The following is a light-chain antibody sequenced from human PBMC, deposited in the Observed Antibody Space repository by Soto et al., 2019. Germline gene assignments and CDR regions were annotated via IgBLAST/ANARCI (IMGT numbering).Light chain of an antibody. CDR2: DAS. CDR3: QQCNNYPLT. CDR1: QGISSA. Sequence: AIQLTQSPSSLSASVGDRVTITCRASQGISSALAWYQQKPGKAPKLLIYDASSLESGVPSRFSGSGSGTDFTLTTSSLQPEDFATYYCQQCNNYPLTFGGGTKVE. J-gene: IGKJ4*01. V-gene: IGKV1D-13*01.